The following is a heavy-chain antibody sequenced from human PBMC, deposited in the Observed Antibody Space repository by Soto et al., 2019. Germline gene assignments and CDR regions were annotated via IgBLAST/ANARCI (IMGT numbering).Heavy chain of an antibody. Sequence: LRLSFAASGFTVSSNYMSWVRQAPGKGLEWVSVIYSGGSTYYADSVKGRFTISRDNSKNTLYLQMNSLRAEDTAVYYCATQTPYYDILTGPNDYWGQGAQVTVSS. CDR3: ATQTPYYDILTGPNDY. V-gene: IGHV3-53*01. CDR2: IYSGGST. J-gene: IGHJ4*02. CDR1: GFTVSSNY. D-gene: IGHD3-9*01.